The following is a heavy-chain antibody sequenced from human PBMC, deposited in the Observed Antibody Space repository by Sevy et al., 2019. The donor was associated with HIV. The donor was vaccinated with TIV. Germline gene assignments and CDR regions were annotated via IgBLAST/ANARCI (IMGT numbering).Heavy chain of an antibody. D-gene: IGHD3-22*01. CDR3: ARDGDSSGYLYYFDY. Sequence: ASVKVSCKASGYTVTNYVMHWVRQAPGQRPEWMGWINAGNGNTKFSQKFQGRVTITMDTSASTAYMELSSLRSEDTAVYYCARDGDSSGYLYYFDYWGQGTLVTVSS. J-gene: IGHJ4*02. V-gene: IGHV1-3*01. CDR2: INAGNGNT. CDR1: GYTVTNYV.